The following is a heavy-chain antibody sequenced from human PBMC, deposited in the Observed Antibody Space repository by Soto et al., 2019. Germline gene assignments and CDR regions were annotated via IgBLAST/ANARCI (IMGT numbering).Heavy chain of an antibody. D-gene: IGHD3-22*01. Sequence: PGGSLRLSCAAYGFTFSSYGMHWVRQAPGKGLEWVAVISYDGSNKYYADSVKGRFTISRDNSKNTLYLQMNSLRAEDTAVYYCAKTPNYYDQPHFDYWGQGTLVTVSS. CDR1: GFTFSSYG. CDR2: ISYDGSNK. V-gene: IGHV3-30*18. J-gene: IGHJ4*02. CDR3: AKTPNYYDQPHFDY.